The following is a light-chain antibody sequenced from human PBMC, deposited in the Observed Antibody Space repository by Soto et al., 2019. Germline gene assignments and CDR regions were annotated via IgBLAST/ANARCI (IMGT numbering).Light chain of an antibody. CDR2: PAS. J-gene: IGKJ5*01. CDR3: QQLSL. V-gene: IGKV1-9*01. CDR1: QGISSY. Sequence: IQLTQSPSSLSASVGDRVTITCRASQGISSYLAWYQQKPGKAPKLLIFPASTLQSGVPSRFSSSGSGTDFTLTISSLQPEDFATYYCQQLSLFGQGTRLEIK.